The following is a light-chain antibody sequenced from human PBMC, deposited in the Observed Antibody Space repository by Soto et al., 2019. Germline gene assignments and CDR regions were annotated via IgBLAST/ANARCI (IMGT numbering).Light chain of an antibody. CDR1: QSVRNTY. V-gene: IGKV3-15*01. Sequence: EIVMTQSPVTLSVSPGERATLSCRASQSVRNTYLAWYQQKPGQAPRLLISGVSTRAAGIPARFSGSGSGTEFTLTISSLQSEDFAVYYCQQYGDWPLTFGGGTKVESK. CDR2: GVS. J-gene: IGKJ4*01. CDR3: QQYGDWPLT.